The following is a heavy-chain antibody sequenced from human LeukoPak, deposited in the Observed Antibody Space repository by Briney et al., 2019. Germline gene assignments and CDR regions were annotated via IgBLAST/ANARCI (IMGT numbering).Heavy chain of an antibody. J-gene: IGHJ3*02. CDR3: ASSSAGSYYAFDI. Sequence: SETLSLTCTVSGGFISSGSYYWSWIRQPAGKGLEWIGRIYTSGSTNYNPSLKSRVTISVDTSKNQFSLKLSSVTAADTAVYYCASSSAGSYYAFDIWGQGTMVTVSS. D-gene: IGHD1-26*01. CDR1: GGFISSGSYY. V-gene: IGHV4-61*02. CDR2: IYTSGST.